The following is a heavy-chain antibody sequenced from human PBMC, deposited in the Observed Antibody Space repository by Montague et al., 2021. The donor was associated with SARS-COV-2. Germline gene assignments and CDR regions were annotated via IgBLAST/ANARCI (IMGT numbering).Heavy chain of an antibody. Sequence: SLRLSCSASGFIFSSYSMNWVRQAPGKGLEWVSYISSSSSTIYYXDSVNGRFTISRDNAKNSLYLQMNSLRDEDTAVHYCARDLGLVPAMVYYYYYSMDVWGQGTTVTVSS. CDR2: ISSSSSTI. CDR3: ARDLGLVPAMVYYYYYSMDV. J-gene: IGHJ6*02. D-gene: IGHD5-18*01. CDR1: GFIFSSYS. V-gene: IGHV3-48*02.